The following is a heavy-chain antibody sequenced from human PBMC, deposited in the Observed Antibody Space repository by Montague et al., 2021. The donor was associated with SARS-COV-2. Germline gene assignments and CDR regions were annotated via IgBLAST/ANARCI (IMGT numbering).Heavy chain of an antibody. CDR3: ARTYYDILTGYYNRGAFDI. CDR2: IYSSGST. J-gene: IGHJ3*02. Sequence: SETLSLTCTVSGGSISSYYWSWIRQPPGKGLEWIGYIYSSGSTNYNPSLKSRVTISVDTSKNQFSLKLSSVTAADTAVYYCARTYYDILTGYYNRGAFDIWGQGTMVTVSS. V-gene: IGHV4-59*08. CDR1: GGSISSYY. D-gene: IGHD3-9*01.